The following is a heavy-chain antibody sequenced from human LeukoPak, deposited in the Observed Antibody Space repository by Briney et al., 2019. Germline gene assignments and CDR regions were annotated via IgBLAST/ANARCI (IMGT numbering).Heavy chain of an antibody. CDR2: ISAYNGNT. CDR3: ARDRAAADYNWFDP. V-gene: IGHV1-18*01. CDR1: GYTFTSYG. J-gene: IGHJ5*02. D-gene: IGHD6-13*01. Sequence: ASVKVSCKASGYTFTSYGISWVRQAPGQGLEWMGWISAYNGNTNYAQKLQGRVTMTTDTSTSTAYMELRSLRSDDTAVYYCARDRAAADYNWFDPWGQGTLVTVSS.